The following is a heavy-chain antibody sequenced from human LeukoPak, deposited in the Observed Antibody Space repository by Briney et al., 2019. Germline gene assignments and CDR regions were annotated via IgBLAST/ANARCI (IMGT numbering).Heavy chain of an antibody. CDR3: ARGDHYDVLTGFQAPSHLSDY. D-gene: IGHD3-9*01. CDR1: GYTFTAYY. Sequence: RASVKVSCKASGYTFTAYYVHWVRQAPGQGLEWMGWINPNSGGTNYAQKFQGRVTMTRDTSISTAYMELSSLRSDDTAVYYCARGDHYDVLTGFQAPSHLSDYWGQGTLVTVSS. V-gene: IGHV1-2*02. CDR2: INPNSGGT. J-gene: IGHJ4*02.